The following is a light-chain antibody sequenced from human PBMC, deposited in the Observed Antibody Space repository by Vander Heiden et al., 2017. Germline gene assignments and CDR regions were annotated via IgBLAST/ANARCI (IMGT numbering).Light chain of an antibody. Sequence: DIQMTQSPSSLSASVGDRVTITCRASQDISNYLAWFQQKPGKAPKSLISAASSLQSGVPSKFSGSGSGTEFTLTISSLQSEDFATYYCQQDISYPYTFGQGTKMEIK. V-gene: IGKV1-16*02. J-gene: IGKJ2*01. CDR2: AAS. CDR1: QDISNY. CDR3: QQDISYPYT.